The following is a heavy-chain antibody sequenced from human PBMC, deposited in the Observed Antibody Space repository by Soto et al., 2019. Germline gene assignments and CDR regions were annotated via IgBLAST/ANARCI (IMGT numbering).Heavy chain of an antibody. CDR3: ASNSYGYTCYDY. CDR1: GGSISSGDYY. Sequence: QVQLQESGPGLVKPSQTLTLTCNVSGGSISSGDYYWSWIRQPPGKGLEWIAYIYYSGSTDYNPSLKSLVTISVDTSKNQFSLKLSSVTAADTAVYYFASNSYGYTCYDYWGQGTLVTVSS. CDR2: IYYSGST. V-gene: IGHV4-30-4*01. J-gene: IGHJ4*02. D-gene: IGHD5-18*01.